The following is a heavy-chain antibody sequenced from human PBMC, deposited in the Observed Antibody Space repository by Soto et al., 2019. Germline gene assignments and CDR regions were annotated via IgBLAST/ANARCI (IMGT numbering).Heavy chain of an antibody. J-gene: IGHJ4*02. V-gene: IGHV3-48*02. CDR1: GFTFSSYS. CDR3: AREGNELRFLEWLPIGEDYFDY. Sequence: EVQLVESGGGLVQPGGSLRLSCAASGFTFSSYSMNWVRQAPGKGLEWVSYISSSSSTIYYADSVKGRFTISRDNAKNSLYLQMNSLRDEDTAVYYCAREGNELRFLEWLPIGEDYFDYWGQGTLVTVSS. D-gene: IGHD3-3*01. CDR2: ISSSSSTI.